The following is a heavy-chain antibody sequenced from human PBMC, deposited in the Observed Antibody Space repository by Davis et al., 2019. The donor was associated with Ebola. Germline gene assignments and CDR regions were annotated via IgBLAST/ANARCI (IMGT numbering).Heavy chain of an antibody. Sequence: PGGSLRLSCAASGFTFSSYAMSWVRQAPGKGLEWVSATSGSGGSTYYADSVKGRFTISRDNPKNTLYLQMNSLRAEDTAVYYCAKGQHIVVVTAISGSYYYSYGMDVWGQGTTVTVSS. J-gene: IGHJ6*02. CDR3: AKGQHIVVVTAISGSYYYSYGMDV. CDR2: TSGSGGST. CDR1: GFTFSSYA. V-gene: IGHV3-23*01. D-gene: IGHD2-21*02.